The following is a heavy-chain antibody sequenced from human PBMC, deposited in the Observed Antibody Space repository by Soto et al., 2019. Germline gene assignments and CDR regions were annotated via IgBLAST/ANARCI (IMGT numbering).Heavy chain of an antibody. CDR2: ISGSGDST. D-gene: IGHD1-20*01. CDR1: GFTFSSYA. J-gene: IGHJ4*02. Sequence: GGSLRLSCAASGFTFSSYAMRWVRQAPGKGLEWVSAISGSGDSTYYADSVKGRFTISRDNSKNTLYLQMNSLRAEDTAVYYCASGITGNSYYFDYWGQGTLVTVSS. CDR3: ASGITGNSYYFDY. V-gene: IGHV3-23*01.